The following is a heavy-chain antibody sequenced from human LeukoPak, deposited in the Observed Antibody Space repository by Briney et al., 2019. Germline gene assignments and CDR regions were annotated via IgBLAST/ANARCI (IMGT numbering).Heavy chain of an antibody. CDR3: AKGFQYYGSGSYYSY. CDR2: ISGSGGST. V-gene: IGHV3-23*01. J-gene: IGHJ4*02. Sequence: GGSLRLSCAASGFTFSSYAMSWVRQAPGKGLEWVSAISGSGGSTYYADSVKSRFTISRDNSKNTLYLQMNSLRAEDTAVYYCAKGFQYYGSGSYYSYWGQGTLVTVSS. CDR1: GFTFSSYA. D-gene: IGHD3-10*01.